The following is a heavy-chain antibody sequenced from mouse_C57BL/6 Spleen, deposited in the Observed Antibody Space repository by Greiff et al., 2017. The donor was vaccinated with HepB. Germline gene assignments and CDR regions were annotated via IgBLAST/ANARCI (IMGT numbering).Heavy chain of an antibody. Sequence: EVKLVESGEDLVKPGGSLKLSCAASGFTFSSYGMSWVRQTPDKRLEWVATISSGGSYTYYPDSVKGRFTISRDNAKNTLYLQMRSLKSEDTAMYYCASLYGSSPYWYFDVWGTGTTVTVSS. D-gene: IGHD1-1*01. CDR3: ASLYGSSPYWYFDV. CDR1: GFTFSSYG. CDR2: ISSGGSYT. V-gene: IGHV5-6*01. J-gene: IGHJ1*03.